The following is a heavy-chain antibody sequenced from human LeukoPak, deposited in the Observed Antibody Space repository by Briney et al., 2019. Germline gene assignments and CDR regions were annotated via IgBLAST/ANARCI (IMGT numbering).Heavy chain of an antibody. D-gene: IGHD3-22*01. V-gene: IGHV1-2*02. CDR3: ARGFDYYDSSGYNSDAFDI. J-gene: IGHJ3*02. CDR2: INPNSGGS. CDR1: GYTFTGYY. Sequence: RASVKVSCKASGYTFTGYYIHWVRQAPGQGLEWMGWINPNSGGSKYAQKFQGRVTMTRDTSISTAYMELSRLRYDDTAVYYCARGFDYYDSSGYNSDAFDIWGQGTMVTVSS.